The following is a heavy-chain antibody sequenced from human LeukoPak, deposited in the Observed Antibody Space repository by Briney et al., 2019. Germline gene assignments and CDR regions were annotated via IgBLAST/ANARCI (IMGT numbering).Heavy chain of an antibody. V-gene: IGHV4-38-2*01. D-gene: IGHD6-25*01. CDR3: ASWRAAYYFDY. Sequence: SETLSLTCAVSGYSISGGYYWGWIRQPPGKGLEWIGSIYHSGSTYYNPSLKSRVTISVDTSKNQFSLKLSSVTAADTAVYYCASWRAAYYFDYWGQGTLVTVSS. CDR2: IYHSGST. CDR1: GYSISGGYY. J-gene: IGHJ4*02.